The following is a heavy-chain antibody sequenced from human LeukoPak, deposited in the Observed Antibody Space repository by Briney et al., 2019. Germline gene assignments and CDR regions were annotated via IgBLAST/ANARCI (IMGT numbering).Heavy chain of an antibody. CDR3: ARVIPAVAPWGAFDI. J-gene: IGHJ3*02. CDR1: GYTFTSYY. Sequence: GASVKVSCKASGYTFTSYYMHWVRQAPGQGLEWMGIINPSGGSTSYAQKFQGRVTMTRDTSTSTVYMELSSLRSEDTAVYYCARVIPAVAPWGAFDIWGQGTMVTVSS. D-gene: IGHD4-23*01. CDR2: INPSGGST. V-gene: IGHV1-46*01.